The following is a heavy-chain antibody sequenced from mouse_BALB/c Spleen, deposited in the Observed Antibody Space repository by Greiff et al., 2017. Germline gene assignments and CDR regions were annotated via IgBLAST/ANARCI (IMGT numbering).Heavy chain of an antibody. V-gene: IGHV1S137*01. Sequence: GQLQQSGAELVRPGVSVKISCKGSGYTFTDYAMHWVKQSHAKSLEWIGVISTYYGDASYNQKFKGKATMTVDKSSSTAYMELARLTSEDSAIYYCARRGGYDERSWFAYWGQGTLVTVSA. D-gene: IGHD2-14*01. CDR3: ARRGGYDERSWFAY. J-gene: IGHJ3*01. CDR2: ISTYYGDA. CDR1: GYTFTDYA.